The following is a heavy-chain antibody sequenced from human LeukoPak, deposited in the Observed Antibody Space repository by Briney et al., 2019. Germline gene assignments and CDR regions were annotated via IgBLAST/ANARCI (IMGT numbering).Heavy chain of an antibody. D-gene: IGHD2-2*01. CDR1: GGSFSGYY. Sequence: SETLSLTCAVYGGSFSGYYWSWIRQPPGKGLEWIGEINHSGSTNYNPSLKSRVTISVDTSKNQFSLKLSSVTAADTAVYYCARGQPPTRGCSSTSCSLRPYYYYYGMDVWGQGTTVTVSS. CDR3: ARGQPPTRGCSSTSCSLRPYYYYYGMDV. V-gene: IGHV4-34*01. CDR2: INHSGST. J-gene: IGHJ6*02.